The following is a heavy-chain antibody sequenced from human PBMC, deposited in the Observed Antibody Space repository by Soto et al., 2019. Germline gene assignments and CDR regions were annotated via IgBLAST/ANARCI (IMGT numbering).Heavy chain of an antibody. CDR3: ARDTENTGGGLDV. J-gene: IGHJ3*01. CDR1: GFSVSHNY. CDR2: IYRDGRP. Sequence: EVQVVETGGGLIQPGGSLRLSCAVSGFSVSHNYMTWVRQAPGKGLDWVSVIYRDGRPYYANSVKGRFTLSSETSKNMVYLQMNSLRVEATALYYCARDTENTGGGLDVWGQGAMVTVSS. D-gene: IGHD2-8*02. V-gene: IGHV3-53*02.